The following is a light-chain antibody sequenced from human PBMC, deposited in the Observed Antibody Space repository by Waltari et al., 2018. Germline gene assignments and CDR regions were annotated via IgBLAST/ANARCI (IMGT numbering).Light chain of an antibody. J-gene: IGKJ3*01. V-gene: IGKV4-1*01. CDR1: QSVLYSANNKNY. CDR3: QQYYSTLPT. Sequence: DIVMTQSPDSLTVSLGERATIHFKSSQSVLYSANNKNYLAWYQQKPGQPPKLLIYWASTRESGVPDRFSGSGSGTDFTLTISSLQAEDVAVYYCQQYYSTLPTFGPGTKVDIK. CDR2: WAS.